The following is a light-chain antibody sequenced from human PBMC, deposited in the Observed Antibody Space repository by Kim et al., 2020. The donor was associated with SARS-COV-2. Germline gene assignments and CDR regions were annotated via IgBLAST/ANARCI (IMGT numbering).Light chain of an antibody. CDR2: GAS. CDR1: QSVSSN. CDR3: HQYNNWPST. J-gene: IGKJ1*01. Sequence: EIVMTQSPGTLSVSRGDRATLSCRASQSVSSNLAWYQQKPGQAPRLLVSGASTRATGIPARFSGSGSGTEFTLTISSLQSEDFAVYYCHQYNNWPSTFGQGTKVDIK. V-gene: IGKV3-15*01.